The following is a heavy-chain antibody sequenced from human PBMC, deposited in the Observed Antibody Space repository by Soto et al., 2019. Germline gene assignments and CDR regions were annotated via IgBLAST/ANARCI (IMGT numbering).Heavy chain of an antibody. J-gene: IGHJ4*02. Sequence: PGGSLRLSCAASGFTVSSNYMSWVRQAPGKGLEWVSVIYSGGSTYYADSVKGRFTISRDNSKNTLYLQMNSLRAEDTAVYYCARESGEGGPYYYELGGGYFDYWGQGTLVTVSS. V-gene: IGHV3-53*01. CDR1: GFTVSSNY. CDR3: ARESGEGGPYYYELGGGYFDY. CDR2: IYSGGST. D-gene: IGHD3-22*01.